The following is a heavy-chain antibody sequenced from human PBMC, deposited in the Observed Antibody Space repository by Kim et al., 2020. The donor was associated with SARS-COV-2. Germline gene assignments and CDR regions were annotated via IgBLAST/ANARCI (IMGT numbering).Heavy chain of an antibody. V-gene: IGHV4-30-4*01. CDR2: IYYSGTT. CDR3: ARVGTGFRSGAVDF. D-gene: IGHD6-25*01. Sequence: SETLSLTCTVSGGSITSGNYYWSWIRQPPGEGLEWLGSIYYSGTTFYNPSLKTRVTLFVDMSKNQFSLKVNSLTAADTAVYYCARVGTGFRSGAVDFWGQGTLVTASS. J-gene: IGHJ4*02. CDR1: GGSITSGNYY.